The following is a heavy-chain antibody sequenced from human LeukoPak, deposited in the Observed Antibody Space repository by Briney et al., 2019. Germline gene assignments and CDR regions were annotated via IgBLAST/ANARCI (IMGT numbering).Heavy chain of an antibody. CDR2: IQFDGSDE. Sequence: GGPLRLSCTSSGVRLSSYGMQSVRPAPGKGLEWISFIQFDGSDEFYADSVKGRFIISRDNSKNTLYLQMNSLRTEDTSVYYCAEDPKLQPFRYWGQGTLVTVSS. D-gene: IGHD2-15*01. V-gene: IGHV3-30*02. CDR1: GVRLSSYG. J-gene: IGHJ4*02. CDR3: AEDPKLQPFRY.